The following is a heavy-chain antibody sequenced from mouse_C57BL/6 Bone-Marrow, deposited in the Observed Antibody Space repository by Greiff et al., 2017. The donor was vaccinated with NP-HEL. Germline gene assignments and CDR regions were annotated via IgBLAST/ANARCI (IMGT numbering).Heavy chain of an antibody. J-gene: IGHJ1*03. CDR3: ARHRGSSLWYFDV. CDR1: GFSLTSYG. Sequence: QVQLKQSGPGLVAPSQSLSITCTVSGFSLTSYGVHWVRQPPGKGLEWLVVIWSDGSTTYNSALKSRLSISKDNSKSQVFLKMNSLQTDDTAMYYCARHRGSSLWYFDVWGTGTTVTVSS. V-gene: IGHV2-6-1*01. D-gene: IGHD1-1*01. CDR2: IWSDGST.